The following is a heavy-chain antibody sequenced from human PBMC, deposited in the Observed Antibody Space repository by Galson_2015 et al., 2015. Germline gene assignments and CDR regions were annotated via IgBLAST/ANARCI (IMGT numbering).Heavy chain of an antibody. D-gene: IGHD3-16*01. J-gene: IGHJ6*02. CDR3: AREGWGVYGMDV. CDR2: IYHSGSS. V-gene: IGHV4-4*02. Sequence: LSLTCAVSGGSISSTNWWSWVRQSPGKGLEWIGQIYHSGSSNYNPSLKSRATISLDKSKNQLSLNLNSVTAADTAVYYCAREGWGVYGMDVWGQGTTVTVSS. CDR1: GGSISSTNW.